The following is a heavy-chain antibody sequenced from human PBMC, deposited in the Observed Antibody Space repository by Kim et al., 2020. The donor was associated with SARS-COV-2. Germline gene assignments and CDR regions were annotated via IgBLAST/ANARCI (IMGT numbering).Heavy chain of an antibody. CDR1: GGTFSGYS. V-gene: IGHV1-69*13. CDR3: VARGEWDAFDI. Sequence: SVKVSCEASGGTFSGYSFTWVRQAPGRGLEWMGGISPFFGTAHYAQKFQGRVTISADESTAKAFMELSSLRSEDTAVYYCVARGEWDAFDIWGQGTIVTVSS. D-gene: IGHD3-16*01. J-gene: IGHJ3*02. CDR2: ISPFFGTA.